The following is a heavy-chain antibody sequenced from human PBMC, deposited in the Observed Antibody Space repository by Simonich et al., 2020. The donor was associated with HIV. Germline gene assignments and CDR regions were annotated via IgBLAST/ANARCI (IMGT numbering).Heavy chain of an antibody. J-gene: IGHJ6*02. Sequence: VDLPGTSLRLSCAASGFTFSSYGMHWVRQAPGKGLEGVAIIWYDGSNKDYADSVKGRLTIARDNAKNTLYLQMNSLRAEDTAVYYCAREGIAVAHEGYYGMDVWGQGTTVTVSS. D-gene: IGHD6-19*01. CDR3: AREGIAVAHEGYYGMDV. CDR1: GFTFSSYG. CDR2: IWYDGSNK. V-gene: IGHV3-33*01.